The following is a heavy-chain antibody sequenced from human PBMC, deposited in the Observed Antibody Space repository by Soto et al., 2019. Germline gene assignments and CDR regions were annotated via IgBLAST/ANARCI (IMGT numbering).Heavy chain of an antibody. CDR1: GGTFSSYA. D-gene: IGHD3-22*01. CDR3: ARVKDSSGYLNAFDI. V-gene: IGHV1-69*13. Sequence: ASVKVSCKASGGTFSSYAISWVRQAPGQGLEWMGGIIPIFGTANYAQKFQGRVTITADESTSTAYMELSSLRSEDTAVYYCARVKDSSGYLNAFDIWGQGTMVTVSS. J-gene: IGHJ3*02. CDR2: IIPIFGTA.